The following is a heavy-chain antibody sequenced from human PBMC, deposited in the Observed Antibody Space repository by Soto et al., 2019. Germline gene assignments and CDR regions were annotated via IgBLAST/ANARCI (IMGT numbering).Heavy chain of an antibody. CDR2: IYYSGST. CDR3: ARLNSGWHQTFDS. CDR1: GGSISSSSYY. J-gene: IGHJ4*02. Sequence: PSETLSLTCTVSGGSISSSSYYWGWIRQPPGKGLEWIGSIYYSGSTNYNPSLKSRVAISVDTSKNQFSLNLTSVTVADTALYYCARLNSGWHQTFDSWGQGTPVTVSS. V-gene: IGHV4-39*07. D-gene: IGHD6-25*01.